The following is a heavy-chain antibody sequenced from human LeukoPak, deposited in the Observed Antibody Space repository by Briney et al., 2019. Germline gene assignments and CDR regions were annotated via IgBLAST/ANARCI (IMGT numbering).Heavy chain of an antibody. CDR2: IYTSGST. D-gene: IGHD6-19*01. J-gene: IGHJ4*02. CDR3: AREGYSSGWYGGAYYFDY. V-gene: IGHV4-4*07. CDR1: GGSISSYY. Sequence: PSETLSLTCTVSGGSISSYYWSWIRQPAGKGLEWIGRIYTSGSTNYNPSLKSRVTMSVDTSKNQFSLKLSSVTAADTAVYYCAREGYSSGWYGGAYYFDYWGQGTLVTVSS.